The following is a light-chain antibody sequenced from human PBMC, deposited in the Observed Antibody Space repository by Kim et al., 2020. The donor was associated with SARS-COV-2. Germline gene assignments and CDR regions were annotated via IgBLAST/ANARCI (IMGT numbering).Light chain of an antibody. V-gene: IGLV2-23*02. CDR1: SSDVGSYNL. CDR3: CSYAGSSTWV. Sequence: TTTTSSTGTSSDVGSYNLVSWYQQHPSKAPKLMIDEVSKRPSGVSHRFSGSKSGNTASLTISGLQAEDEADYYCCSYAGSSTWVFGGGTQLTVL. CDR2: EVS. J-gene: IGLJ3*02.